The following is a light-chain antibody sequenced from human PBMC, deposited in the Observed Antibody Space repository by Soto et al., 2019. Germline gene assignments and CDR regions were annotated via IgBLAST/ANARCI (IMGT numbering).Light chain of an antibody. Sequence: IVMTQSPVTLSVSSGETATLSCRASHSIRRKLAWYQQKPGQAPRLLIYGASTRATGIPARFSGSGSGTEFTLTISSLQSEDFAVYYCQQYNNWFSITFGQGTRLEIK. CDR3: QQYNNWFSIT. CDR2: GAS. J-gene: IGKJ5*01. V-gene: IGKV3-15*01. CDR1: HSIRRK.